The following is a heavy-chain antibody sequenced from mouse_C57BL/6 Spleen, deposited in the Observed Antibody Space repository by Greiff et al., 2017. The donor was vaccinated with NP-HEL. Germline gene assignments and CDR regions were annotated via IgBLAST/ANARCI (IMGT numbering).Heavy chain of an antibody. CDR1: GYTFTSYG. Sequence: VQLQQSGAELARPGASVKLSCKASGYTFTSYGLGGVKQRTGQGLGWIGEIDPRSGNTYYNEKFKGKATLTADKSSSTAYMELRSLTSEDSAVYFCARSGDYDYDGFAYWGQGTLVTVSA. D-gene: IGHD2-4*01. CDR2: IDPRSGNT. V-gene: IGHV1-81*01. J-gene: IGHJ3*01. CDR3: ARSGDYDYDGFAY.